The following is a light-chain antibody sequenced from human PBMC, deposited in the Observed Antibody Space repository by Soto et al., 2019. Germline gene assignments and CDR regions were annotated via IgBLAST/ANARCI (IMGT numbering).Light chain of an antibody. V-gene: IGLV2-14*01. CDR3: YSYTSSSTYV. Sequence: QSVLTQPASVSGSPGQSITISCSGTDSDVGAYNYVSWYQQHPAKAPKLMIYDVSNRPSGVSDRFSGSKSGNTASLTISGLQAEDEADYYCYSYTSSSTYVFGSGTKLTVL. CDR1: DSDVGAYNY. J-gene: IGLJ1*01. CDR2: DVS.